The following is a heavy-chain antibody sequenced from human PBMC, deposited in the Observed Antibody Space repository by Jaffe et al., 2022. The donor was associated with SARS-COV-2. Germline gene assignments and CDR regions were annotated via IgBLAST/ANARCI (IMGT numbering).Heavy chain of an antibody. J-gene: IGHJ4*02. Sequence: QVHLVESGGGLVKPGGSLRLSCAASGFTFSDYYMSWIRQAPGKGLEWLSYVSGSGTTTFYADSVKGRFTISRDNAKNSLYLQMSSLGGDDAAVYYCARSGDVFDHWGLGTLVSVSS. CDR2: VSGSGTTT. CDR3: ARSGDVFDH. D-gene: IGHD7-27*01. V-gene: IGHV3-11*01. CDR1: GFTFSDYY.